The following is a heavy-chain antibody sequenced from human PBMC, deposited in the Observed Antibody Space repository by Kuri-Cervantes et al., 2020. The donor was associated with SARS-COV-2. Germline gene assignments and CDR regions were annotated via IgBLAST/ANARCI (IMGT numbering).Heavy chain of an antibody. CDR2: IYSGGST. CDR1: GFTVSSNY. Sequence: GESLKISCAASGFTVSSNYMSWVRQAPGKGLEWVSVIYSGGSTYYADSVKGRFTISRDNSKNTLHLQMNSLRAEDTAVYYCARDRSNYKGNNWFDPWGQGTLVTVSS. CDR3: ARDRSNYKGNNWFDP. D-gene: IGHD4-11*01. J-gene: IGHJ5*02. V-gene: IGHV3-53*01.